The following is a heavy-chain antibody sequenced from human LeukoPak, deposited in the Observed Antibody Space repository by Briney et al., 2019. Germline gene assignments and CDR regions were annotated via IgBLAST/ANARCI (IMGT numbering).Heavy chain of an antibody. CDR2: IYYSGST. V-gene: IGHV4-59*01. Sequence: SETLSLACIVSGGSISSYYWSWIRQPPGKGLEGIGYIYYSGSTNHNPSLKSRVTISVDTSKNQFSLKLSSVTAADTAVYYCARAYYYGSGSYAFDIWGQGTMVTVSS. D-gene: IGHD3-10*01. CDR1: GGSISSYY. J-gene: IGHJ3*02. CDR3: ARAYYYGSGSYAFDI.